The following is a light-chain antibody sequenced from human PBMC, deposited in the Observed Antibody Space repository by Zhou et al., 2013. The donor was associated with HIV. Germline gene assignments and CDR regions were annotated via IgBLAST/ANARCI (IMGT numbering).Light chain of an antibody. Sequence: QSALTQPASVSGSPGQSITIPCTGSNSDIGTYNYVSWYQVSPNKAPKVVIFDVSKRPSGVSNRFSGSKSGNTASLTISGLQGEDEADYYCISYLGGSVPYVFGSGTKVTV. CDR3: ISYLGGSVPYV. J-gene: IGLJ1*01. CDR1: NSDIGTYNY. CDR2: DVS. V-gene: IGLV2-14*01.